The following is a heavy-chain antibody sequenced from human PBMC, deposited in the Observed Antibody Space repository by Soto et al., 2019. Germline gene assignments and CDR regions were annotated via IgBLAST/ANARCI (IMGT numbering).Heavy chain of an antibody. CDR1: GLSVSYYY. V-gene: IGHV3-11*01. Sequence: GGPLRRSCAASGLSVSYYYMSWIRQAPGKGLEWLSYISGSDNTVYYADPVKGRFTISRDNAKNSLYLQMNSLRAEDTAVYYCARGQSAQTPDYWGQGTLVTVSS. CDR2: ISGSDNTV. CDR3: ARGQSAQTPDY. J-gene: IGHJ4*02.